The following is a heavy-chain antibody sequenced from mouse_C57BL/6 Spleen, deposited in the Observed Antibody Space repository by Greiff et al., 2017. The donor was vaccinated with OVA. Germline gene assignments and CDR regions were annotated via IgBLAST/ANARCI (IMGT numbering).Heavy chain of an antibody. CDR2: IHPNSGST. CDR3: ARWGGNYAD. J-gene: IGHJ2*01. Sequence: QVQLKQPGAELVKPGASVKLSCKASGYTFTSYWMHWVKQRPGQGLEWIGMIHPNSGSTNYNEKFKSKATLTVDKSSSTAYMELSSLTSEDSAVDCCARWGGNYADWGQGTTLTVSS. D-gene: IGHD2-1*01. V-gene: IGHV1-64*01. CDR1: GYTFTSYW.